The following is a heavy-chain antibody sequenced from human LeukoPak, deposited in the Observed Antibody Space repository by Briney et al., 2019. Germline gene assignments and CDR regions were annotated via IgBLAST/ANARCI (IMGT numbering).Heavy chain of an antibody. CDR3: AREALIEGFYYYMDV. Sequence: SETLSLTCAVYGGSFSGYYWSWIRQPAGKGLEWIGRFYTSGSTNYNPSLKSRVIMSVDTSQNQFSLKLSSVTAADTAVYYCAREALIEGFYYYMDVWGKGTTVTVSS. CDR1: GGSFSGYY. J-gene: IGHJ6*03. D-gene: IGHD3-22*01. V-gene: IGHV4-4*07. CDR2: FYTSGST.